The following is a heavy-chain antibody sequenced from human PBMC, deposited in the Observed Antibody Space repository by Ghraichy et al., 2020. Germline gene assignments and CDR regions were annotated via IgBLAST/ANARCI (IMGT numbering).Heavy chain of an antibody. V-gene: IGHV4-30-4*01. J-gene: IGHJ6*03. CDR3: ARATYYYGSGSSPAYYYYYYMDV. Sequence: SETLSLTCTVSGGSISSGDYYWSWIRQPPGKGLEWIGYIYYSGSTYYNPSLKSRVTISVDTSKNQFSLKLSSVTAADTAVYYCARATYYYGSGSSPAYYYYYYMDVWGKGTTVTVSS. CDR2: IYYSGST. D-gene: IGHD3-10*01. CDR1: GGSISSGDYY.